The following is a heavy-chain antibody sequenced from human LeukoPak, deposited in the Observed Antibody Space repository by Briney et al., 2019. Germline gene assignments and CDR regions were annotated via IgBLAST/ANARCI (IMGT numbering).Heavy chain of an antibody. V-gene: IGHV4-59*01. CDR3: ARVSDYYYYGMDV. Sequence: SETLSLTCTVSGGSISGYYWSWIRQPPGKGLEWIGYIYYSGNSNYNPSLKSRVTISADTSKNQFSLNLSSVTAADTAVYYCARVSDYYYYGMDVWGQGTTVTVSS. CDR2: IYYSGNS. J-gene: IGHJ6*02. CDR1: GGSISGYY.